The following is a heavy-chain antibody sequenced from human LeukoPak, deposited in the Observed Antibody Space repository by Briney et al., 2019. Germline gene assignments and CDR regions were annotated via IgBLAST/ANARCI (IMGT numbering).Heavy chain of an antibody. CDR1: GFMFTRYG. CDR2: IWSVGNNQ. V-gene: IGHV3-33*06. D-gene: IGHD3-9*01. Sequence: GGSLRLSCAASGFMFTRYGMRGVCPAPRRGGGWVAGIWSVGNNQYYSDSVKGRFAFSRDDSNDMVYLQMSGLRAQDTAVYYCAKDIQRGFDFTNSLDSWGQGTLGTVSS. CDR3: AKDIQRGFDFTNSLDS. J-gene: IGHJ4*02.